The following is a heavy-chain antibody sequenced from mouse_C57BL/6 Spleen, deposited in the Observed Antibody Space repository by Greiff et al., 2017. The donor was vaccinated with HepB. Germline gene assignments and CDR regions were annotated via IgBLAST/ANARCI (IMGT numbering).Heavy chain of an antibody. J-gene: IGHJ1*03. Sequence: QVQLQQPGAELVMPGASVKLSCKASGYTFTSYWRHWVKQRPGQGLEWIGEIDPSDSYTNYNQKFKGKSTLTVDKSSSTAYMQLSSLTSEDSAVYYCARSLQNWYFDVWGTGTTVTVSS. CDR3: ARSLQNWYFDV. CDR2: IDPSDSYT. CDR1: GYTFTSYW. V-gene: IGHV1-69*01.